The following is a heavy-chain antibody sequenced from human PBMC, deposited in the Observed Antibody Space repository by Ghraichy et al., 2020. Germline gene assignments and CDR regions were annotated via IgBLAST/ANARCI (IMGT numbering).Heavy chain of an antibody. J-gene: IGHJ4*02. CDR2: ISGSGGST. V-gene: IGHV3-23*01. CDR3: AKLTDY. Sequence: ISGSGGSTYYADSVKGRFTISRDNSKNTLYLQMNRLIAEDTTVFYCAKLTDYWGQGTLVTGS.